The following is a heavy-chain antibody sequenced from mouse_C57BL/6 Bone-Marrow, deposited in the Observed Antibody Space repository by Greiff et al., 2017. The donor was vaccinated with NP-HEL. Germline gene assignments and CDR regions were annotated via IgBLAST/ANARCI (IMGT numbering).Heavy chain of an antibody. CDR1: GYTFTDYY. CDR3: ARETTVSYFDY. Sequence: EVQLQQSGPELVKPGASVKISCKASGYTFTDYYMNWVKQSHGKSLEWIGDINPNNGGTSYNQKFKGKATLTVDKSSSTAYMELRSLTSEDSAVYYCARETTVSYFDYWGQGTTLTVSS. CDR2: INPNNGGT. V-gene: IGHV1-26*01. J-gene: IGHJ2*01. D-gene: IGHD1-1*01.